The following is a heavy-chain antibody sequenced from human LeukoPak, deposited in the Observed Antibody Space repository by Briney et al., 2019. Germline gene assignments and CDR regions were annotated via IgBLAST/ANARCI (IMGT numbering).Heavy chain of an antibody. V-gene: IGHV3-30*18. CDR3: AKGLDSSSWNYYYYGMDV. CDR1: GFTFSSYG. D-gene: IGHD6-13*01. J-gene: IGHJ6*04. Sequence: PGGSLRLSCAASGFTFSSYGMHWVRQAPGKGLEWVAVISYDGSNKYYADSVKGRFTISRDNSKNTLYLQMNSLRAEDTAVYYCAKGLDSSSWNYYYYGMDVWGKGTTVTVSS. CDR2: ISYDGSNK.